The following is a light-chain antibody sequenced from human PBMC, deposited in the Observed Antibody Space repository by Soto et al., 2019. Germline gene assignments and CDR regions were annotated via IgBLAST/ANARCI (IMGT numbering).Light chain of an antibody. V-gene: IGLV2-23*02. CDR3: CAYAGNTTAHVV. CDR2: EVT. CDR1: TSDVGTNNL. Sequence: QSALTQPASVSGSPEHSITISCTGTTSDVGTNNLVSWYQQHPDKAHKLMVYEVTKRPSGVSNRFSGSRSGNTASLSMSELEAEVEGDYYCCAYAGNTTAHVVFGGGTKVTVL. J-gene: IGLJ2*01.